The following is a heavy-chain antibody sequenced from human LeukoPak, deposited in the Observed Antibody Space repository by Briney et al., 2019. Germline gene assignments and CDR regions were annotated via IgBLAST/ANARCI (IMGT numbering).Heavy chain of an antibody. CDR1: GYTFTSDY. V-gene: IGHV1-46*01. Sequence: ASVKVSCTASGYTFTSDYIHWVRQAPGQGLEWMGMIYPRDGSTSYAQKFQGRVTVTRDTSTSTVHMELSGLRSEDTAVYYCARDQEGFDYWGQGTLVTVSS. CDR3: ARDQEGFDY. J-gene: IGHJ4*02. CDR2: IYPRDGST.